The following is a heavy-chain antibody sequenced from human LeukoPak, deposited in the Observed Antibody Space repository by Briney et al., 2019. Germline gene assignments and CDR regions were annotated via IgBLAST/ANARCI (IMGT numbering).Heavy chain of an antibody. CDR1: GFTFSTYG. D-gene: IGHD7-27*01. CDR3: AKAPISNWGSLFEN. CDR2: ICGSGDTP. J-gene: IGHJ1*01. V-gene: IGHV3-23*01. Sequence: PGGSLRLSCAASGFTFSTYGMSWVRQVPGKGLECVSAICGSGDTPYYADSVKGRFTISRDNSRNTIYLQINSLRAEDTAIYYCAKAPISNWGSLFENWGQGTQVIVSA.